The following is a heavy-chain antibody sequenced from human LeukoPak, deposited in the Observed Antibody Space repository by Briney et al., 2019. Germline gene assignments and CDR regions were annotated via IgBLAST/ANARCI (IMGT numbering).Heavy chain of an antibody. CDR1: GGSISSSSYY. CDR2: IYYSGST. Sequence: SETLSLTCTVSGGSISSSSYYWGWIRQPPGKGLEWIGSIYYSGSTYYNPSLKSRVTISVDTSKNQFSLKLSSVTAADTAVYYCARWGNYYDSSGYIDYWGQGTLVTVSS. D-gene: IGHD3-22*01. CDR3: ARWGNYYDSSGYIDY. V-gene: IGHV4-39*01. J-gene: IGHJ4*02.